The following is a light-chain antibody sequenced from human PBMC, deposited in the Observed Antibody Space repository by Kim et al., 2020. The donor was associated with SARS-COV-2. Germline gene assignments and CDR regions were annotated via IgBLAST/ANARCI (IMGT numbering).Light chain of an antibody. V-gene: IGLV3-19*01. CDR2: GRN. CDR3: NARDSSTDHGV. Sequence: SSEPTQDPAVSVALGQTVRSTCQGDTLGPYYASWYQKKPGQAPVLVVHGRNSRPSGIPDRFSGSTSGKTADLLITGAQAEDEADYYCNARDSSTDHGVFGGGTKVTVL. CDR1: TLGPYY. J-gene: IGLJ3*02.